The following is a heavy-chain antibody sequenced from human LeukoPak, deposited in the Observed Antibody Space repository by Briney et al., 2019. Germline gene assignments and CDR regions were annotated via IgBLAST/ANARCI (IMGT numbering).Heavy chain of an antibody. CDR3: ARDRSYHYFDY. Sequence: GGSLRLSCAASGFTFSSYGMHWVRQAPGKGLQWVAVIWFGGNNQYYADSVKGRFTISRDNSKNMLYLQMNSLGAEDTAVYYCARDRSYHYFDYWGQGTVVTVSS. CDR2: IWFGGNNQ. D-gene: IGHD1-26*01. CDR1: GFTFSSYG. V-gene: IGHV3-33*01. J-gene: IGHJ4*02.